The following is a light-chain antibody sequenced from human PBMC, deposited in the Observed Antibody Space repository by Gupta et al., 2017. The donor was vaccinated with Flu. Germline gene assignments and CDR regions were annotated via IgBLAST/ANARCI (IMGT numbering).Light chain of an antibody. CDR3: QKSYSTPWT. V-gene: IGKV1-39*01. CDR2: AAS. Sequence: PSSLSASVGDRVTITCRASQSISSYLNWYQQKPGKAPKLLIYAASSLQSGVPSRFSGSGSGTDFTLTISSLQPEDVETYYCQKSYSTPWTFGQGTKVEIK. J-gene: IGKJ1*01. CDR1: QSISSY.